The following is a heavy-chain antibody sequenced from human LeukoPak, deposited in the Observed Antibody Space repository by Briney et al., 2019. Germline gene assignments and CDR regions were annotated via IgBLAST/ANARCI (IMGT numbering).Heavy chain of an antibody. CDR3: ARDRVGATRDLDY. CDR1: GFTFSSFT. Sequence: GGSLRLSCAASGFTFSSFTMNWVRQAPGKGLEWVSYISSSSSTIYYADSVKGRFTISRDNAKNSLYLQMNSLRAEDTAVYYCARDRVGATRDLDYWGQGTLVTVSS. D-gene: IGHD1-26*01. V-gene: IGHV3-48*01. J-gene: IGHJ4*02. CDR2: ISSSSSTI.